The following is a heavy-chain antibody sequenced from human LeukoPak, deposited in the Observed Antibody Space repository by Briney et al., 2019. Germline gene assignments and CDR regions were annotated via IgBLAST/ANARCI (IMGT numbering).Heavy chain of an antibody. CDR3: AREYKVPAAILSDAFDI. CDR1: GVTFSGYS. J-gene: IGHJ3*02. Sequence: GGSLRLSCAASGVTFSGYSMSWVRQAPGKGLEWVSSISSSSNYIYYADSVKGRFTISRDNAKNSLYLQMNSLRAEDTAVYYCAREYKVPAAILSDAFDIWGQGTMVTVSS. D-gene: IGHD2-2*02. V-gene: IGHV3-21*01. CDR2: ISSSSNYI.